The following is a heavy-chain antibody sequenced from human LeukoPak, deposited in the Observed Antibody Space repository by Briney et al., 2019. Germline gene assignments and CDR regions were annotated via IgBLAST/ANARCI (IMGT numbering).Heavy chain of an antibody. CDR3: ARDKHTDWFDP. J-gene: IGHJ5*02. CDR1: GGTFSSYA. Sequence: ASVKVSCKASGGTFSSYAISWVRQAPGQGLEWMGRIILILGIANYAQKFQGRVTITADKSTSTAYMELRSLRSDDTAVYYCARDKHTDWFDPWGQGTLVTVSS. D-gene: IGHD2-21*01. V-gene: IGHV1-69*04. CDR2: IILILGIA.